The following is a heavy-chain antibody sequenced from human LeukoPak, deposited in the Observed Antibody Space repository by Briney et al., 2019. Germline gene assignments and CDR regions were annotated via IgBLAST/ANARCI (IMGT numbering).Heavy chain of an antibody. J-gene: IGHJ4*02. CDR2: ISGTSSLI. V-gene: IGHV3-48*01. CDR1: GFTFSTYS. CDR3: ARVLFGSSGYHFDY. Sequence: GGSLRLSCAASGFTFSTYSMNWVRQAPGKGLEWVSYISGTSSLIYYADSVKGRFTISRDNAKNSLYLQMNSLRAEDTAVYYCARVLFGSSGYHFDYWGQGTLVTVSS. D-gene: IGHD3-22*01.